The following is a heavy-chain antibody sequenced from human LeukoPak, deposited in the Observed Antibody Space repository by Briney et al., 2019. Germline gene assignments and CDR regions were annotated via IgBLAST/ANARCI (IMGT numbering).Heavy chain of an antibody. V-gene: IGHV4-59*01. Sequence: SETLSLTCTVSGGSISSYYWSWIRQPPGKGLEWIGYIYYSGSTNYNPALKSRVTISVDTSKNQFSLKLSSVTAADTAVYYCARGRYSLNIWGQGTLVTVSS. CDR3: ARGRYSLNI. CDR2: IYYSGST. CDR1: GGSISSYY. J-gene: IGHJ4*02. D-gene: IGHD5-18*01.